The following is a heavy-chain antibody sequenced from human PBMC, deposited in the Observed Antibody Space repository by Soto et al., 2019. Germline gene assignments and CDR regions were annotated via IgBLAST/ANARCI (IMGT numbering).Heavy chain of an antibody. D-gene: IGHD4-4*01. CDR2: ISGSGGST. CDR1: GFTFSSYA. CDR3: AKDETTVTTQFGPFDY. Sequence: EVQLLESGGGLVQPGGSLRLSCAASGFTFSSYAMSWVRQAPGKGLEWVSAISGSGGSTYYADSVKGRFTISRDNSKNTLYLQMNSLRAEDTAVYYCAKDETTVTTQFGPFDYWGQGTLVTVSS. V-gene: IGHV3-23*01. J-gene: IGHJ4*02.